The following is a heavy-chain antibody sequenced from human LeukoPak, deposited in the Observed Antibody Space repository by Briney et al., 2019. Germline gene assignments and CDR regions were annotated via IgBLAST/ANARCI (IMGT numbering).Heavy chain of an antibody. CDR1: GFTFSSYS. D-gene: IGHD2-15*01. CDR3: VREGGVGGWFDP. J-gene: IGHJ5*02. V-gene: IGHV3-21*01. Sequence: GGSLRLSCAASGFTFSSYSMNWVRQAPGKGLEWVSSISSSSTYIYYADSVKGRFTISRDNAKNSLYLQMNSLRAEDTAVYYCVREGGVGGWFDPWGQGTLVTVSS. CDR2: ISSSSTYI.